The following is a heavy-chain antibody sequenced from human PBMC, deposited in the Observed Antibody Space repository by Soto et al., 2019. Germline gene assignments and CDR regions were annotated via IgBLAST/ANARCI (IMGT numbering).Heavy chain of an antibody. V-gene: IGHV4-59*01. CDR3: ARDQGIASSGPFDY. J-gene: IGHJ4*02. D-gene: IGHD6-13*01. CDR1: GDSISNYY. CDR2: IYHSGNT. Sequence: SETLSLTCTVSGDSISNYYWSWIRQAPGKGLEWIGFIYHSGNTNYNPSLKSRVTMSIDTSKSQFSLKLNSVTAADTAVYYCARDQGIASSGPFDYSGPGTLVTVSS.